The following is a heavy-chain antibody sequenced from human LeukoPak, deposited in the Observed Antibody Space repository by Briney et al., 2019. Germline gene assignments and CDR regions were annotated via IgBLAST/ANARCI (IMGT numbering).Heavy chain of an antibody. CDR1: GFTFSSYV. CDR3: ASRRQYAFDM. D-gene: IGHD6-25*01. CDR2: ISGSGGST. V-gene: IGHV3-23*01. Sequence: GGSLRLSCAVSGFTFSSYVMSWVRQAPGKGLEWVSVISGSGGSTDYADSVKGRFTISRDNFKNTLYLQMNRLRAEDTAVYYCASRRQYAFDMWGQGTTVTVSS. J-gene: IGHJ3*02.